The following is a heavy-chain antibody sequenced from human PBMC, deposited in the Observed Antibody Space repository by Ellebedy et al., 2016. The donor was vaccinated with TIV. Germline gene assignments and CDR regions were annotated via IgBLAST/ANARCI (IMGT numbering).Heavy chain of an antibody. CDR3: ARGGKFGEPRGY. D-gene: IGHD3-10*01. CDR2: ISPSSGIT. J-gene: IGHJ4*02. CDR1: GYTFTSYG. V-gene: IGHV1-18*04. Sequence: AASVKVSCKASGYTFTSYGISWVRQSPGQGLEWMGWISPSSGITNYARKLQGSVTVTTDTSTSTVYLELRSLRSDDTDVYYCARGGKFGEPRGYWGQGTLVTVSS.